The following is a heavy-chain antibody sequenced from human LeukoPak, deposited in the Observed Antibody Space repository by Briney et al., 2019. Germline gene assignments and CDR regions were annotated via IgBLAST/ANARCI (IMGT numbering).Heavy chain of an antibody. V-gene: IGHV1-69*06. Sequence: ASVKVSCKASGGTFSSYALSWVRQAPGQGLEWMGGIIPIFGTANYAQKFQGRVTITADKPTSTAYMELSSLRSEDTAVYYCARDRWGIVATLTWFDPWGQGTLVTVSS. CDR2: IIPIFGTA. J-gene: IGHJ5*02. CDR1: GGTFSSYA. D-gene: IGHD5-12*01. CDR3: ARDRWGIVATLTWFDP.